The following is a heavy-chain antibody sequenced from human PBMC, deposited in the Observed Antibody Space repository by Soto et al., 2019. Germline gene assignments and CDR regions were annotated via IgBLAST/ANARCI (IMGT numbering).Heavy chain of an antibody. J-gene: IGHJ6*02. D-gene: IGHD4-17*01. CDR1: GFTFSTYA. Sequence: HPGGSLRLSCAASGFTFSTYAMNWVRQAPGKGLEWVSGISGSGGSTYYADSVKGRFTISRDNSKNTLFLQMNSLRAEDTAVYYCASSPSPDYGDYYYYGMDVWGQGTTVTVSS. V-gene: IGHV3-23*01. CDR3: ASSPSPDYGDYYYYGMDV. CDR2: ISGSGGST.